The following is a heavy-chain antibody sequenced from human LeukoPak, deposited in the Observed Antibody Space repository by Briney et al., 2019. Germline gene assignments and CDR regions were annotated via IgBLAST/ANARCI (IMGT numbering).Heavy chain of an antibody. V-gene: IGHV4-59*01. CDR2: IYHSGSS. J-gene: IGHJ6*02. CDR1: GGSISTYY. Sequence: SETLSLTCTVSGGSISTYYWNWIRQPPGKGLEWIGYIYHSGSSNYNPSLKSRVTISVDTSKNLFSLKLSSVTAADTAIYYCARTSSYYYYAMDVWGQGTTVTVSS. CDR3: ARTSSYYYYAMDV. D-gene: IGHD2-2*01.